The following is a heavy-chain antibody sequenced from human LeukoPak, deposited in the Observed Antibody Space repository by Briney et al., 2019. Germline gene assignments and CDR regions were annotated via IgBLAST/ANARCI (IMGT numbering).Heavy chain of an antibody. Sequence: PSETLSLNCTGPGGSISSYYWSWLRQPPGKGLEWIGYIYYSGSTNYNPSLKSRVTISVDTSKNQFSLKLSSLTAADTAVYYCARVIDLVEFVYWGQGTLVTVSS. V-gene: IGHV4-59*01. D-gene: IGHD3-16*02. CDR2: IYYSGST. CDR3: ARVIDLVEFVY. CDR1: GGSISSYY. J-gene: IGHJ4*02.